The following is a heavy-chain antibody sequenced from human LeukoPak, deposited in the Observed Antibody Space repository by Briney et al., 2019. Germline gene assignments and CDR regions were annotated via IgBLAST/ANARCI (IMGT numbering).Heavy chain of an antibody. V-gene: IGHV3-53*01. J-gene: IGHJ4*02. CDR2: LYSDGRT. CDR3: ARGGGYYPIDY. CDR1: GFTVNSNY. Sequence: GGSLRLSCAASGFTVNSNYMNWVRQAPGKGLEWVSVLYSDGRTYYADSVKGRFTISRDTSKNTLYLQVSSLRAEDTAVYYCARGGGYYPIDYWGQGTLVTVSS. D-gene: IGHD2-15*01.